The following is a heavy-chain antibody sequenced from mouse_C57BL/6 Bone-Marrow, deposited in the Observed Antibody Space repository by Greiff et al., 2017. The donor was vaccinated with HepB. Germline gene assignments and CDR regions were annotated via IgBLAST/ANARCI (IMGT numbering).Heavy chain of an antibody. V-gene: IGHV3-6*01. CDR2: ISYDGSN. D-gene: IGHD2-3*01. Sequence: VQLKESGPGLVKPSQSLSLTCSVTGYSITSGYYWNWIRQFPGNKLEWMGYISYDGSNNYNPSLKNRISITRDTSKNQFFLKLNSVTTEDTATYYCAMMGGFAYWGQGTLVTVSA. CDR3: AMMGGFAY. CDR1: GYSITSGYY. J-gene: IGHJ3*01.